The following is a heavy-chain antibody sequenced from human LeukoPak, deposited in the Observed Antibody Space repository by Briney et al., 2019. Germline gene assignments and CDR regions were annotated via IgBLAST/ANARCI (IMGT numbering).Heavy chain of an antibody. CDR1: GFTLSDYY. Sequence: PGGSLRPSCAASGFTLSDYYMSWIRQAPGKGLEWVSYISSSGSTIYYADSVKGRFTISRDNAKNSLYLQMNSLRAEDTAVYYCARDEYYYDSSTGFDYWGQGTLVTVSS. D-gene: IGHD3-22*01. J-gene: IGHJ4*02. V-gene: IGHV3-11*04. CDR2: ISSSGSTI. CDR3: ARDEYYYDSSTGFDY.